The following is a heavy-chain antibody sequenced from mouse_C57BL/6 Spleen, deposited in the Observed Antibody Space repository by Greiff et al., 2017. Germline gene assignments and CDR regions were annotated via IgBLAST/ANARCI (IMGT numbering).Heavy chain of an antibody. D-gene: IGHD2-2*01. CDR2: IDPSDSYT. Sequence: QVQLQQSGAELVKPGASVKLSCKASGYTFTSYWMQWVKQRPGQGLEWIGEIDPSDSYTNYNQKFKGKATLTVDPSSSTAYMQLSSLTSEDSAVYYCARSPPMVTTTPFDYWGQGTTLTVSS. V-gene: IGHV1-50*01. CDR1: GYTFTSYW. CDR3: ARSPPMVTTTPFDY. J-gene: IGHJ2*01.